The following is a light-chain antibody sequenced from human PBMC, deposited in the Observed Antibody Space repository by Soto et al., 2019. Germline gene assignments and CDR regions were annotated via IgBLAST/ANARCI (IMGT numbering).Light chain of an antibody. Sequence: EIVLTQFPGALSLSPGERVTLSCRASQTVSNTYLAWYQQKSGQAPKFLIYGASNRATGIPDRFSGSGSGTDFTLTISRLAPEDFAVYYCQQYGALPPTFGGGTKVEIK. V-gene: IGKV3-20*01. J-gene: IGKJ4*01. CDR2: GAS. CDR1: QTVSNTY. CDR3: QQYGALPPT.